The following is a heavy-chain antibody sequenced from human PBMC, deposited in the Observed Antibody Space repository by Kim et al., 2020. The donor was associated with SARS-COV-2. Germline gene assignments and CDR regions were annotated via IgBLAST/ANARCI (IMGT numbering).Heavy chain of an antibody. CDR1: GLTLSDYG. J-gene: IGHJ1*01. CDR3: EVRPKGAFVR. Sequence: GGSLRLSCAASGLTLSDYGIHWVRQAPGKGLVWVSRFNSDGSFSSYADSENGWSTVSRDYADYSEHLQTNNLTVEDTAVYYCEVRPKGAFVRWGQGT. CDR2: FNSDGSFS. V-gene: IGHV3-74*01. D-gene: IGHD2-15*01.